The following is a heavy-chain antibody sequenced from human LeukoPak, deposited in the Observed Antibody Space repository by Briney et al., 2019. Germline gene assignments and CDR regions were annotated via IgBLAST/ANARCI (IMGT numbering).Heavy chain of an antibody. D-gene: IGHD3-3*01. J-gene: IGHJ6*03. CDR2: IKEDGSEK. V-gene: IGHV3-7*01. CDR1: GFTFSTYW. CDR3: ARGGDDYDFWSGYPPGHYYYYMDV. Sequence: GGSLRLSCAASGFTFSTYWMTWVRQAPGKGLEWVANIKEDGSEKYYVDSVKGRFTISRDNAKNSLYLQMNSLRAEDTAVYYCARGGDDYDFWSGYPPGHYYYYMDVWGKGTTVTVSS.